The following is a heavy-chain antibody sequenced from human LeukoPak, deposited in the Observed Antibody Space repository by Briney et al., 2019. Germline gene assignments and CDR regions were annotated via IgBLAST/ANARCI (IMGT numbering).Heavy chain of an antibody. CDR1: GYTFSSYY. CDR3: ARDNSGWSVDY. J-gene: IGHJ4*02. D-gene: IGHD6-19*01. V-gene: IGHV1-46*04. CDR2: ISPSGDYT. Sequence: ASVKVSCKASGYTFSSYYMHWVRQAPGQGLEWMGIISPSGDYTRYAQKLQGRVSMTLDTSTSTVYTELNSLESEDTAMYYCARDNSGWSVDYWSQGTLVTVTS.